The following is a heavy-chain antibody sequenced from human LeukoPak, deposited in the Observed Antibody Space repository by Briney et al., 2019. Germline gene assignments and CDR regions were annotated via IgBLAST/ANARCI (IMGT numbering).Heavy chain of an antibody. V-gene: IGHV3-48*01. J-gene: IGHJ4*02. CDR1: RFTSSSYN. CDR3: ARPTGGNYAGSDY. D-gene: IGHD1-26*01. Sequence: PGGSLRLSSAASRFTSSSYNMNWVPQAPGKGLEGVAYISTSSININYADSVKGRFTIYKNNAKNSLHLEMNSLRAEDTAVYFCARPTGGNYAGSDYWGQGTLVTVSS. CDR2: ISTSSINI.